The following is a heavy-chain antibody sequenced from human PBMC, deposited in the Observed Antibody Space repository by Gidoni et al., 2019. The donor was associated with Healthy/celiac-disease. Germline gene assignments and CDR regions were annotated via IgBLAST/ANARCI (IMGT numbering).Heavy chain of an antibody. CDR3: ARDLYSSGWYGWFDP. CDR1: GGSISSYY. CDR2: IYTSGST. V-gene: IGHV4-4*07. J-gene: IGHJ5*02. Sequence: QVQLQESGPGLVKPWETMYLTCTVHGGSISSYYWSWIRQPAGKGLEWLGRIYTSGSTNYNPSLKSRVTMSVDTSKNQFSLKLSSVTASDTAVYYCARDLYSSGWYGWFDPWGQGTLVTVSS. D-gene: IGHD6-19*01.